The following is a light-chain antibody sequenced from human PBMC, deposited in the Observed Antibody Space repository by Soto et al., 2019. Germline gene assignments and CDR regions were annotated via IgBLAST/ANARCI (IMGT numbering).Light chain of an antibody. J-gene: IGKJ1*01. V-gene: IGKV3-20*01. CDR1: QSVSSGY. Sequence: EIVLTQSPGTLSLSPGERATLSCRASQSVSSGYLAWFQQKPGQAPRLLIYGASSRATGIPDRFSGSGSGTDFTLTISRLEPEDFAVYRCQQYGSSPRTFGQGTKVEIK. CDR3: QQYGSSPRT. CDR2: GAS.